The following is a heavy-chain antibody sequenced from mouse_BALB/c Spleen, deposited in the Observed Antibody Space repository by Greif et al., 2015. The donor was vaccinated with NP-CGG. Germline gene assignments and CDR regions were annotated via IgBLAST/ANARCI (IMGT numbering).Heavy chain of an antibody. D-gene: IGHD2-4*01. CDR3: TDSMITDWYFDV. Sequence: QVQLQQPGAELVKPGASVKLSCKASGYTFTSYYMYWVKQRPGQGLEWIGEINPSNGGTNFNEKFKSKATLAVDKSSSTAYMQLSSLTSEDSAVYYCTDSMITDWYFDVWGAGTTVTVSS. V-gene: IGHV1S81*02. CDR2: INPSNGGT. CDR1: GYTFTSYY. J-gene: IGHJ1*01.